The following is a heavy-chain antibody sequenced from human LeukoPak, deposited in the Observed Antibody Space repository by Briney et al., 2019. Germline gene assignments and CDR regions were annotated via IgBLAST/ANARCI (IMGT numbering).Heavy chain of an antibody. Sequence: SETLSLTCTVSGGSISSSSYYWGWIRQPPGKGLEWIGTVYYSGITYYNPSLKSRVTISVDTSKNQFSLKLSSVTAADTAVYYCARHGAGSRVLIDYWGQGILVTVSS. D-gene: IGHD2-2*01. CDR2: VYYSGIT. CDR3: ARHGAGSRVLIDY. CDR1: GGSISSSSYY. J-gene: IGHJ4*02. V-gene: IGHV4-39*01.